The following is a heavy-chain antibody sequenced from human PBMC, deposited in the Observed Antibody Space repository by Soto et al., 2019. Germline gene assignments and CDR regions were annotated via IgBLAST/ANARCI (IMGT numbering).Heavy chain of an antibody. V-gene: IGHV1-69*13. J-gene: IGHJ4*02. CDR3: ARQIHYISPFDY. CDR2: IIPIFGTA. CDR1: GGTFSSYA. D-gene: IGHD2-2*02. Sequence: SVKVSCKASGGTFSSYAISWVRQAPGQGLEWMGGIIPIFGTANYAQKFQGRVTITADESTSTAYMELSSLRSEDTAVYYCARQIHYISPFDYWGQGTLVTVPQ.